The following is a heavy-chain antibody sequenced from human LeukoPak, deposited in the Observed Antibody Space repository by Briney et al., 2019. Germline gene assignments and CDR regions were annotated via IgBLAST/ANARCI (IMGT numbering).Heavy chain of an antibody. CDR3: ARVPVVMIAEAFDI. Sequence: SGTLSLTCDVSGGSVTSTNWWTWVRQPPGKGLEWIGEVHLDGRTNYNPSLKSRLIMSVDLPENHISLRLTSVTAADTAVYYCARVPVVMIAEAFDIWGQGTMVTVSS. V-gene: IGHV4-4*02. J-gene: IGHJ3*02. CDR1: GGSVTSTNW. CDR2: VHLDGRT. D-gene: IGHD2-15*01.